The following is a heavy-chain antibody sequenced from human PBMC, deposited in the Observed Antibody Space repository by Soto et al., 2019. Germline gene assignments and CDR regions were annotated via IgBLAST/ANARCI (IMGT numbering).Heavy chain of an antibody. D-gene: IGHD5-18*01. CDR1: GFTFGDYA. J-gene: IGHJ4*02. CDR3: TRLAPSVWRQLWLTH. CDR2: IRSKAYGGTT. Sequence: GGSLRLSCTASGFTFGDYAMSWVRQAPGKGLEWVSFIRSKAYGGTTEYAASVKGRFTISRDDSKSIAYLQMNSLKTEDTAVYYCTRLAPSVWRQLWLTHWGQGTLVTVSS. V-gene: IGHV3-49*04.